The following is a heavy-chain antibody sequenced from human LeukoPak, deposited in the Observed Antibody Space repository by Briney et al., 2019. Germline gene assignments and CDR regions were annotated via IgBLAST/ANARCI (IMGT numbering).Heavy chain of an antibody. V-gene: IGHV4-38-2*01. CDR2: INHSGST. CDR1: GYSISSGYY. J-gene: IGHJ4*02. D-gene: IGHD6-6*01. Sequence: PSETLSLTCAVSGYSISSGYYWGWIRQPPGKGLEWIGEINHSGSTNYNPSLKSRVTISIDTSKNQFSLKLSSVTAADTAVYYCARGESIAARRDWGQGTLVTVSS. CDR3: ARGESIAARRD.